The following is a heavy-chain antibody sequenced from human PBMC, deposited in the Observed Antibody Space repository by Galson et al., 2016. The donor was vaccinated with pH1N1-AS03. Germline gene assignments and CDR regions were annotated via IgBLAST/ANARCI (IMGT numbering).Heavy chain of an antibody. CDR2: ISNSGATT. CDR1: GFTLSSSA. D-gene: IGHD3-22*01. Sequence: CAASGFTLSSSAMSWVRQAPGKGLEWVSFISNSGATTHYADSVKGRFTISRENSRNTLHLQMNSLRDEDTAVYYCAKNRYYDSSADAFDIWGQGTLVTDSS. V-gene: IGHV3-23*01. CDR3: AKNRYYDSSADAFDI. J-gene: IGHJ3*02.